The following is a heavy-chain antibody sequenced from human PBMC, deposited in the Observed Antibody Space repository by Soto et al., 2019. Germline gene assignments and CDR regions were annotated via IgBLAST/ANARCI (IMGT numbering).Heavy chain of an antibody. J-gene: IGHJ3*01. D-gene: IGHD6-6*01. CDR3: ARRPDGFDV. Sequence: QVQLQQWGAGLLKPSETLSLTCAVYGGSLSGTYWSWVRQFPGEGLEWIGQINHSGSTDYKQSLKSRVTMSVDTSKSHFSLNLYSVTAADTAIYYCARRPDGFDVWGQGTMVTVSS. CDR1: GGSLSGTY. V-gene: IGHV4-34*01. CDR2: INHSGST.